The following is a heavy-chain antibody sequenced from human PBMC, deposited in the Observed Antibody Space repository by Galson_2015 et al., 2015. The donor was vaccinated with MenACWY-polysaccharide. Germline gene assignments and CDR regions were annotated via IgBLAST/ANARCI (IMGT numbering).Heavy chain of an antibody. J-gene: IGHJ4*02. CDR1: GFTFSSYG. CDR3: AKDRTAAASGGDY. CDR2: IRYDGRDK. Sequence: SLRLSCAASGFTFSSYGMHWVRQAPGKGLKWVAFIRYDGRDKYYADSVKGRFTLSRDNSKNTLYLQMDSLRAEDTAVYYCAKDRTAAASGGDYWGQGTLVTVSS. D-gene: IGHD6-13*01. V-gene: IGHV3-30*02.